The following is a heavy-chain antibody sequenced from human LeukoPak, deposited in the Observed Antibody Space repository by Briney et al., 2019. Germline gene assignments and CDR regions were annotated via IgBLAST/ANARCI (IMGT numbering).Heavy chain of an antibody. J-gene: IGHJ4*02. Sequence: GDSLKISCKGSGYIYTNFWIAWVRQMPGKGLDWMGIIYPGDSDSRYSPSFQGQVTFSADKSISTAYLQWSSLKASDTAMYYCARDSSGYSPFDYWGQGTLVTVSS. CDR1: GYIYTNFW. D-gene: IGHD3-22*01. V-gene: IGHV5-51*01. CDR3: ARDSSGYSPFDY. CDR2: IYPGDSDS.